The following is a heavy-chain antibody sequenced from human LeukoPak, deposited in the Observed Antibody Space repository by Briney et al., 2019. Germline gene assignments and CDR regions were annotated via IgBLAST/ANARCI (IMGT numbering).Heavy chain of an antibody. CDR1: GFTFSSYG. D-gene: IGHD1-26*01. Sequence: GGFLRLSCAASGFTFSSYGMHWVRQAPGKGLEWVAYIQYDRSNQQYAGSVKGRFSISRDNSKNTLSLQMSSLRAEDTAVYYCARAKMDSGRYYGWYYFDSWGQGTLVTVSS. J-gene: IGHJ4*02. V-gene: IGHV3-30*02. CDR3: ARAKMDSGRYYGWYYFDS. CDR2: IQYDRSNQ.